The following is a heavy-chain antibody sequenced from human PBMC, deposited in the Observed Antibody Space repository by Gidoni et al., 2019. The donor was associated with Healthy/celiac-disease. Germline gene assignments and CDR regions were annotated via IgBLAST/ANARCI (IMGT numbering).Heavy chain of an antibody. CDR1: GASISSGLSS. CDR3: ARETVAARPNYYDYYGMGV. CDR2: ISPSGST. J-gene: IGHJ6*02. Sequence: QVQLQESGPGLVKPSQTLSLTFPVSGASISSGLSSWRWLRQPAGKGLEWIGRISPSGSTHYNPSRKSRVTMSVDTSMNQFSLNLSSVTAADTAVYYCARETVAARPNYYDYYGMGVWGQGTAVTVSS. V-gene: IGHV4-61*02. D-gene: IGHD6-6*01.